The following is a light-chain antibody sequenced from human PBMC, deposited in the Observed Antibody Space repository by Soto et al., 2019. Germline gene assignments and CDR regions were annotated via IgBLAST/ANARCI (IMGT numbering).Light chain of an antibody. Sequence: QSGPAQPPSMSGAPGQRVTISCTGSNSNIGAGYDVHWYQQLPGTAPKLLIYDNSNRPSGVPDRFSGSKSGTSASLAITGLQAEDEADYYCQSYDRSLSGSRVFGTGTKVTVL. CDR2: DNS. J-gene: IGLJ1*01. CDR3: QSYDRSLSGSRV. V-gene: IGLV1-40*01. CDR1: NSNIGAGYD.